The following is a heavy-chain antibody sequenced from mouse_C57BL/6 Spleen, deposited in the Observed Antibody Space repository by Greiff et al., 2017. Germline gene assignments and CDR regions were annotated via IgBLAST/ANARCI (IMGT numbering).Heavy chain of an antibody. CDR2: LNPSSGYT. J-gene: IGHJ4*01. Sequence: VQLQQSGAELAKPGDSVKLSCKASGYTFTSYWMHWVKQRPGQGLAWIGYLNPSSGYTQYNQKLKDNATLTADKSYSTAYMQLSSLTCETSAVYYCARGSGSSHYYAMDYWGQGTSGTVSS. V-gene: IGHV1-7*01. CDR3: ARGSGSSHYYAMDY. CDR1: GYTFTSYW. D-gene: IGHD1-1*01.